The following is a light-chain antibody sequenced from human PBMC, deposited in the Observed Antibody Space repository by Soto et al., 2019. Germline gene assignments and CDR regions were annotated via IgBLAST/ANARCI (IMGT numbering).Light chain of an antibody. CDR1: QSVTSNY. V-gene: IGKV3-20*01. Sequence: EIVLTQSPGTLSLSPGERATLSCRASQSVTSNYIAWYQYKPGQAPRFVIYGASSRATGIPDRFSGSGSGTDFTLTISRLEPEDFAVYYCQQYGSSPRTFGQGTKVEI. J-gene: IGKJ1*01. CDR3: QQYGSSPRT. CDR2: GAS.